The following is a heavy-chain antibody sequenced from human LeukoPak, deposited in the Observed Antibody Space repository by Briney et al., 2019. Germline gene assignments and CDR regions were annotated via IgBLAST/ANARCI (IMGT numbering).Heavy chain of an antibody. D-gene: IGHD6-19*01. CDR2: ISYDGSNK. CDR3: ARDGSGWYAFDI. V-gene: IGHV3-30-3*01. Sequence: GRSLRLSCAASGFTFSSYAMHWVRQAPGKGLEWVAVISYDGSNKYYADSVKGRFTISRDNSKNTLYLQMNGLRAEDTAVYYCARDGSGWYAFDIWGQGTMVTVSS. J-gene: IGHJ3*02. CDR1: GFTFSSYA.